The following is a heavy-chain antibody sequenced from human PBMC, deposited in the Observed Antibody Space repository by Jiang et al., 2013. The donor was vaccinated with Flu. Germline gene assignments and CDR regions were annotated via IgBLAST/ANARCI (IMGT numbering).Heavy chain of an antibody. J-gene: IGHJ6*02. CDR3: ARTAKLGGVRELLSHYYGMDV. D-gene: IGHD3-10*01. V-gene: IGHV1-2*02. CDR1: GGTFSSYT. Sequence: GAEVKKPGSSVKVSCKASGGTFSSYTISWVRQAPGQGLEWMGRIIPNSGGTNYAQKFQGRVTMTRDTSISTAYMELSRLRSDDTAVYYCARTAKLGGVRELLSHYYGMDVWGQGTTVTVSS. CDR2: IIPNSGGT.